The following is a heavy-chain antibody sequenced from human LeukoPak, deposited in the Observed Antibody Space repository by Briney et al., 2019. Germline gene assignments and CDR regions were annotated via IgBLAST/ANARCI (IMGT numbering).Heavy chain of an antibody. CDR1: GFTFSSYW. Sequence: GGSLRLSCAASGFTFSSYWMSWVRQAPGKGLEWVANIKQDGSEKYYVDSVKGRFTISRDNAKNSLYLQMNSLRAEDTAVYYCARCGELPQDEFDYWGQGTLVTVSS. J-gene: IGHJ4*02. CDR3: ARCGELPQDEFDY. CDR2: IKQDGSEK. V-gene: IGHV3-7*01. D-gene: IGHD1-26*01.